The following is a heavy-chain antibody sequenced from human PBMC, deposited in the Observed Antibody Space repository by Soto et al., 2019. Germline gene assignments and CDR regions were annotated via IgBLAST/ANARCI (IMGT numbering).Heavy chain of an antibody. D-gene: IGHD4-17*01. CDR2: ISGSSDIT. V-gene: IGHV3-23*01. CDR1: RFTFNNYA. Sequence: GGSLRLSCAASRFTFNNYAMSWVRQAPGKGLEWVSTISGSSDITYYADSVKGRFTVSRDNSKNTLYLQMNSLRVDDTAVYYCARAVDGDYPFDYWGQGTLVTVSS. CDR3: ARAVDGDYPFDY. J-gene: IGHJ4*02.